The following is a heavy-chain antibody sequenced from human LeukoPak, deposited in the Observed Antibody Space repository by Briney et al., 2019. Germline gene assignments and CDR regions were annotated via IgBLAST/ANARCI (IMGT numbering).Heavy chain of an antibody. D-gene: IGHD2-2*01. CDR3: ARGQRPQYTSTWDNWFDP. CDR2: ISGSGGST. V-gene: IGHV3-23*01. J-gene: IGHJ5*02. CDR1: GFTFSSYA. Sequence: GGSLRLSCAAPGFTFSSYAMSWVRQAPGKGLEWVSAISGSGGSTYYADSVKGRFTISRDNSKNTLYLQMNSLRAEDTAVYYCARGQRPQYTSTWDNWFDPWGQGTQVTVSS.